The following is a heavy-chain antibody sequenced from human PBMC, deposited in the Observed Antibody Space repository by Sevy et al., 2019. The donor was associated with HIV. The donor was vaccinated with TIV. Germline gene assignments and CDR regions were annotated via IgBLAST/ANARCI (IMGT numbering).Heavy chain of an antibody. V-gene: IGHV3-23*01. J-gene: IGHJ5*02. CDR1: GFTFSSFA. CDR2: ITGSGGST. Sequence: GGSLRLSCAASGFTFSSFAMNWVRQAPGKGLEWVSAITGSGGSTYYGDSVKGRFTISRDNSKNTLYLQMNSLRAEDTAVYYCAKDQSHGYYYDSGGDWGSWGQGTLVTVSS. CDR3: AKDQSHGYYYDSGGDWGS. D-gene: IGHD3-22*01.